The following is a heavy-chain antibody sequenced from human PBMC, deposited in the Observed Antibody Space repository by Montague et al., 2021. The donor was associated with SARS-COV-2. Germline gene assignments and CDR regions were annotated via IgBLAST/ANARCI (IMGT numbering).Heavy chain of an antibody. Sequence: SLRLSCAASGFSFSGYAMNWVRQAPGKGLEWISVIYSGGDSTYYADFVRGRFTISRDDSKNTLFLRLNNLSAEDTAIYYCAKPRPFAFYFESWGQGTLVTVSS. D-gene: IGHD6-25*01. J-gene: IGHJ4*02. CDR2: IYSGGDST. CDR3: AKPRPFAFYFES. V-gene: IGHV3-23*03. CDR1: GFSFSGYA.